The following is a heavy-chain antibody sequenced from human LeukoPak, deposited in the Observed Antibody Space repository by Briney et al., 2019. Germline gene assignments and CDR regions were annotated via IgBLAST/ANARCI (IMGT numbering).Heavy chain of an antibody. CDR3: ARHTCSSTSCYSFDY. D-gene: IGHD2-2*01. J-gene: IGHJ4*02. CDR2: IYPGDSDT. CDR1: GYSFTSCW. Sequence: GESLKISCKGSGYSFTSCWIGWVRQMPGKGLEWMGIIYPGDSDTRYSPSFQGQVTISADKSISTAYLQWSSLKASDTAMYYCARHTCSSTSCYSFDYWGQGTLVTVSS. V-gene: IGHV5-51*01.